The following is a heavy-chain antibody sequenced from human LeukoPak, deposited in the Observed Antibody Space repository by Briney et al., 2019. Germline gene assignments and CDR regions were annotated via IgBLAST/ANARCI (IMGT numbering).Heavy chain of an antibody. CDR2: IYYTGST. V-gene: IGHV4-39*07. D-gene: IGHD3-10*01. Sequence: SETLSLTCTVSGGSISSSYYYWDWIRQPPGKGLEWIGSIYYTGSTYYNPSLKSRVTISVDTSKNQFSLKLSSVTAADTAVYYCARDVWFGAGRTFDYWGQGTLVTVSS. J-gene: IGHJ4*02. CDR1: GGSISSSYYY. CDR3: ARDVWFGAGRTFDY.